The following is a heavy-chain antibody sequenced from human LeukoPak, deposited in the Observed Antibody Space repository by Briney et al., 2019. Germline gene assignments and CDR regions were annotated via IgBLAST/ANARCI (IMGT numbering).Heavy chain of an antibody. Sequence: KASETLSLTCTVSSDSVSSDYYWGWVRQPPGKGLEWIATIYHSETRYYNPSLQSRVTISVDTSRNQFSLKVTSVTAADTAVYYCARDPASNWSDAFDIWGQGTMVTVSS. V-gene: IGHV4-38-2*02. CDR1: SDSVSSDYY. CDR2: IYHSETR. CDR3: ARDPASNWSDAFDI. J-gene: IGHJ3*02. D-gene: IGHD6-13*01.